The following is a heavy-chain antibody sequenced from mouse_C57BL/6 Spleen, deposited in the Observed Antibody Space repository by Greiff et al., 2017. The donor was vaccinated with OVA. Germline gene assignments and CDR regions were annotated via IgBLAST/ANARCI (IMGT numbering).Heavy chain of an antibody. CDR3: ARDKDYYGRDYAMDY. CDR2: ISDGGSYT. D-gene: IGHD1-1*01. Sequence: DVKLQESGGGLVKPGGSLKLSCAASGFTFSSYAMSWVRQTPEKRLEWVATISDGGSYTYYPDNVKGRFTISRDNAKNNLYLQMSHLKSEDTAMYYCARDKDYYGRDYAMDYWGQGTSVTVSS. J-gene: IGHJ4*01. CDR1: GFTFSSYA. V-gene: IGHV5-4*01.